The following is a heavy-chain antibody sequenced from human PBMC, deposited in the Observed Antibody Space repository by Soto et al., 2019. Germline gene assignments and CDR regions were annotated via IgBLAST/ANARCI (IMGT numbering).Heavy chain of an antibody. V-gene: IGHV3-23*01. CDR1: GFTFSSYA. Sequence: GGSLRLSCAASGFTFSSYAMRWVRQAPGKGLEWVSAISGSGGSTYYADSVKGRFTISRDNSKNTLYLQMNSLRAEDTAVYYCAKQSCGEYAACSVVMDDWGQGTTVTVSS. D-gene: IGHD2-2*01. CDR2: ISGSGGST. CDR3: AKQSCGEYAACSVVMDD. J-gene: IGHJ6*02.